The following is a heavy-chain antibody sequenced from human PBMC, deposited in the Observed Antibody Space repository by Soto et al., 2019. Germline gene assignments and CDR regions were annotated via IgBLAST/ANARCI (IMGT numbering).Heavy chain of an antibody. J-gene: IGHJ4*02. V-gene: IGHV4-39*01. CDR3: ARLGTGQPLDY. CDR2: IYYSGST. CDR1: GGSISSSSYY. D-gene: IGHD3-10*01. Sequence: SETLSLTCTVSGGSISSSSYYWGWIRQPPGKGLEWIGSIYYSGSTYYNPSLKSRVTISVDTSKNQFSLKLSSVTAADTAVYYCARLGTGQPLDYWGQGTLVTVSS.